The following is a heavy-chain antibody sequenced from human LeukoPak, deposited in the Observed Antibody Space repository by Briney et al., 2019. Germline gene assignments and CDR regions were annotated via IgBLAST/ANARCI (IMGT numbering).Heavy chain of an antibody. V-gene: IGHV4-30-2*01. CDR2: IYHTGST. CDR3: ARGWTLSKFDY. Sequence: SETLSLTCAVSGASISSGGYSWNWIRQPPGKRLEWIGYIYHTGSTFYNPSLKSRITISVDRSKNQFSLKLSSVTAADTAVYYCARGWTLSKFDYWGQGTLVTVSS. CDR1: GASISSGGYS. J-gene: IGHJ4*02. D-gene: IGHD3/OR15-3a*01.